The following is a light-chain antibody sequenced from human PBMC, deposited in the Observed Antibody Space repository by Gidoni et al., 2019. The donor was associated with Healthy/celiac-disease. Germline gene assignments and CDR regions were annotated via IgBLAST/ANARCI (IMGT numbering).Light chain of an antibody. CDR3: NSRDSSGNHLV. CDR1: SLRSYY. Sequence: SSERTQDAAVSVALGQTVRITCQGVSLRSYYASGYQQKPGRAPVLVIYGKNNRPSGIRDRFSGSILGNTASLTITGAQAEDEADYYFNSRDSSGNHLVFGGGTKLPVL. J-gene: IGLJ3*02. CDR2: GKN. V-gene: IGLV3-19*01.